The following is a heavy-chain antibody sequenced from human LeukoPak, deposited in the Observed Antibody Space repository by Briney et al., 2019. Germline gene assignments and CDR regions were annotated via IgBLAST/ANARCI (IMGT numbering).Heavy chain of an antibody. V-gene: IGHV1-8*01. J-gene: IGHJ5*02. CDR3: ARANWFDP. Sequence: ASVKVSCKASGYTFTSYDINWVRQATGQGLEWMGWMNPNSGNTGYAQKLQGRVTMTSNTSKSTAYMELSSLRSEDTAVYYCARANWFDPWGQGTLVTVSS. CDR1: GYTFTSYD. CDR2: MNPNSGNT.